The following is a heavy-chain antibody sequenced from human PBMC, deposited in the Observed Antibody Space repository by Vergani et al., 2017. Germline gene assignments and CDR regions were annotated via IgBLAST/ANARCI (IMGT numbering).Heavy chain of an antibody. CDR1: GFTFDDYA. V-gene: IGHV3-9*01. Sequence: EVQLVESGGGLVQPGRSLRLSCAASGFTFDDYAMHWVRQAPGKGREWVSGIRWNSGSIGYADSVKGRFTISRDNAKNSLYLQMNSLRAEDTALYYCAKDILVQLERRLSAFDIWGQGTMVTVSS. D-gene: IGHD1-1*01. CDR2: IRWNSGSI. CDR3: AKDILVQLERRLSAFDI. J-gene: IGHJ3*02.